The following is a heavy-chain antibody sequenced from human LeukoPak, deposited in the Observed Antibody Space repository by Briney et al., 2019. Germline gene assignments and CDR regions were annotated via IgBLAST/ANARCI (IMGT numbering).Heavy chain of an antibody. CDR2: VWYYGDNK. CDR3: ARSPVTGLWLPRMYYFDY. Sequence: GSLRLYCAASGFTFNNYGLHWVRQAPGKGMEWVAVVWYYGDNKYYADSVKGRFTISRDNSNNTLYLHMNSLRAEDTAVYYCARSPVTGLWLPRMYYFDYWGQGTLVTVSS. D-gene: IGHD2-21*01. CDR1: GFTFNNYG. J-gene: IGHJ4*02. V-gene: IGHV3-33*01.